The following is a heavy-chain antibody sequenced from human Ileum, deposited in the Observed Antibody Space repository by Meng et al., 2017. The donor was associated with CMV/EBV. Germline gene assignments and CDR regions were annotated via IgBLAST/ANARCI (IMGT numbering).Heavy chain of an antibody. V-gene: IGHV4-31*03. J-gene: IGHJ5*02. Sequence: LTCTVSGDPISSGGYFWNWIRQHQGRGLEWIGYIYYGGRTNYNPSLKSRVTMSVDTSRNQFSLKLTSVTAADTAVYYCARVSRGFDPWGQGTLVTVSS. CDR1: GDPISSGGYF. CDR3: ARVSRGFDP. D-gene: IGHD2/OR15-2a*01. CDR2: IYYGGRT.